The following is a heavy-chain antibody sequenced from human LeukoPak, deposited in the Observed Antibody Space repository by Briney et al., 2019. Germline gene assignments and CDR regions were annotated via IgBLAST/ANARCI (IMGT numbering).Heavy chain of an antibody. J-gene: IGHJ4*02. CDR2: IYYSGST. CDR3: ARVIYYYDSSGYYYYFDY. V-gene: IGHV4-59*01. D-gene: IGHD3-22*01. Sequence: YWSWIRQPPGKGLEWIGYIYYSGSTNYNPSLKSRVTISVDTSKNQFFLKLSSVTAADTAVYYCARVIYYYDSSGYYYYFDYWGRGTLVTVSS. CDR1: Y.